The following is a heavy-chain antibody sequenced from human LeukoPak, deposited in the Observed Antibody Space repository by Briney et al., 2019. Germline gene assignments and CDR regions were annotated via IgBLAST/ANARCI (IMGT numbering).Heavy chain of an antibody. Sequence: GGSLRLSCAASGFTFSSYAMSWVRQAPGKGLEWVSAISGSGGSTYYADSVKGRFTISRDNSKNTLYLQMNSLRAEDTAVYHCAKDLYYDILTGCAFDYWGQGTLVTVSS. CDR1: GFTFSSYA. D-gene: IGHD3-9*01. CDR2: ISGSGGST. J-gene: IGHJ4*02. CDR3: AKDLYYDILTGCAFDY. V-gene: IGHV3-23*01.